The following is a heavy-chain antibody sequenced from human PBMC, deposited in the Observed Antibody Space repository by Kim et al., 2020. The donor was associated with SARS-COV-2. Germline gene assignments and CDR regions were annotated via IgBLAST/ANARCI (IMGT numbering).Heavy chain of an antibody. Sequence: SETLSLTCAVYGGSFSGYYWSWIRQPPGKGLEWIGEINHSGSTNYNPSLKSRVTISVDTSKNQFSLKLSSVTAADTAVYYCARGRDGIAMVVVVTPYYYYYMDVWAKGTTVTVSS. CDR3: ARGRDGIAMVVVVTPYYYYYMDV. CDR1: GGSFSGYY. CDR2: INHSGST. D-gene: IGHD3-22*01. V-gene: IGHV4-34*01. J-gene: IGHJ6*03.